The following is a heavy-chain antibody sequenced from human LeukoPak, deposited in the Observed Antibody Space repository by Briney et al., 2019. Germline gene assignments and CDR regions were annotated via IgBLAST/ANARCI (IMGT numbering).Heavy chain of an antibody. V-gene: IGHV3-30*18. CDR3: VKGVGYCSGGSCSNWFDP. CDR2: ISYDGSNK. Sequence: GRSLRLSCAASGFTLSSYGMHWVRQAPGKGLELVAVISYDGSNKYYADSVKGRFTISRDNSKNTLYLQMNSLRAEDTAVYYCVKGVGYCSGGSCSNWFDPWGQGTLVTVSS. D-gene: IGHD2-15*01. J-gene: IGHJ5*02. CDR1: GFTLSSYG.